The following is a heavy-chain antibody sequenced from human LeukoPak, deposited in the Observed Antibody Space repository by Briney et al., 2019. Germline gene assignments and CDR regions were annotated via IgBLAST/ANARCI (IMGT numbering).Heavy chain of an antibody. D-gene: IGHD6-13*01. CDR1: ENTFTGHY. Sequence: GASVKVSCKASENTFTGHYVHWVRQAPGQGLEWMGWINPNSGGTNYAQKFQGRVTMTRNTSISTAYMELSRLRSDDTAVYYCARAPIAAAGTFLNYWGQGTLVTVSS. V-gene: IGHV1-2*02. CDR3: ARAPIAAAGTFLNY. J-gene: IGHJ4*02. CDR2: INPNSGGT.